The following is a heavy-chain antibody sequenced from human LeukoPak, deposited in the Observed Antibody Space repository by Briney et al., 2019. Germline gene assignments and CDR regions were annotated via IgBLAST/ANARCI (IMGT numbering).Heavy chain of an antibody. CDR1: GGSISSYY. J-gene: IGHJ4*02. V-gene: IGHV4-59*01. D-gene: IGHD6-6*01. CDR2: IYYSGST. CDR3: ARVGEQLRLDY. Sequence: SETLSLTCTVSGGSISSYYWSWIRQPPGKGLEWIGYIYYSGSTNYNPSLKSRATISVDTSKNQFSLKLSSVTAADTAVYYCARVGEQLRLDYWGQGTLVTVSS.